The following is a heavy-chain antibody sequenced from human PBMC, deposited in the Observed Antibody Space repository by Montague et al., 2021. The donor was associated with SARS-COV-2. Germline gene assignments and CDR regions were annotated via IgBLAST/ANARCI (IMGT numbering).Heavy chain of an antibody. J-gene: IGHJ4*02. CDR1: GASITTYY. D-gene: IGHD3-10*01. CDR2: IFHSGHT. CDR3: ARQSYLASAYYFDY. V-gene: IGHV4-59*01. Sequence: SETLSLTCSVSGASITTYYWSWIRQAPGKGLEWIAHIFHSGHTNYSPSLRSRVAISIDTSRDQFSLSLTSITAADTAVYYCARQSYLASAYYFDYWGLGTLVTVSS.